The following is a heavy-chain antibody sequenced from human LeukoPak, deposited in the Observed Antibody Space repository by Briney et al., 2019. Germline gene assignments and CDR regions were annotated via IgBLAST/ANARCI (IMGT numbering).Heavy chain of an antibody. V-gene: IGHV4-61*02. J-gene: IGHJ4*02. CDR1: GSSISSGSYY. CDR2: IYTSGST. CDR3: ARSIAVAGTPDFDY. D-gene: IGHD6-19*01. Sequence: SQTLSLTCTVSGSSISSGSYYWSWIRQPAGKGLEWIGRIYTSGSTNYNPSLKSRVTISVDTSKNQFSLKLSSVTAADTAVYYCARSIAVAGTPDFDYWGQGTLVTVSS.